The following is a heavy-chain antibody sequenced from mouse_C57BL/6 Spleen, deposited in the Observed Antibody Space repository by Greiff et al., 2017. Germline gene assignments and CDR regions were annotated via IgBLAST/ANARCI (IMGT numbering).Heavy chain of an antibody. D-gene: IGHD2-14*01. Sequence: EVKLEESGGDLVKPGGSLKLSCAASGFTFSSYGMSWVRQTPDKRLEWVATISSGGSYTYYPDSVKGRFTISRDNAKNTLYLQMSSLKSEDTAMYYCARHRGRGHFDYWGQGTTLTVSS. V-gene: IGHV5-6*02. CDR2: ISSGGSYT. CDR1: GFTFSSYG. J-gene: IGHJ2*01. CDR3: ARHRGRGHFDY.